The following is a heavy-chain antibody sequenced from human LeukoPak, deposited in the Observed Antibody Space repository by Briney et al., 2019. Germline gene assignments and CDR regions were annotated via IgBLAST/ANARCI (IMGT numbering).Heavy chain of an antibody. CDR1: GGSISSSSYS. CDR3: ARHGLVAGVPAAKSANWFDP. V-gene: IGHV4-39*01. CDR2: IYYSGST. J-gene: IGHJ5*02. D-gene: IGHD2-2*01. Sequence: SETLSLTCTVSGGSISSSSYSWGWIRQPPGKGLEWIGSIYYSGSTYYNPSLKSRVTISVDTSKNQFSLKLSSVTAADTAVYYCARHGLVAGVPAAKSANWFDPWGQGTLVTVSS.